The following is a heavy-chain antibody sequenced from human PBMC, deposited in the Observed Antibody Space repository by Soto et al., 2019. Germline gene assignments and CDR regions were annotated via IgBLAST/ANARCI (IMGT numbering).Heavy chain of an antibody. Sequence: GGSLRLSCAASGFSFSGSAMHWVRQASGKGLEWVGRIRSKANSYATVYAASVKGRFTISRDDSKNTAYLQMNSLKTEDTAVYYCARLWSECDPNFDHWGQGTLVTVSS. CDR1: GFSFSGSA. CDR2: IRSKANSYAT. J-gene: IGHJ4*02. D-gene: IGHD3-10*01. V-gene: IGHV3-73*01. CDR3: ARLWSECDPNFDH.